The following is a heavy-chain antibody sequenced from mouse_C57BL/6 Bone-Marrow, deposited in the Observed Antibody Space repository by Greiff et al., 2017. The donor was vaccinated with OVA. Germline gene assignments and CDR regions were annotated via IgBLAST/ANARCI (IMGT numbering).Heavy chain of an antibody. CDR1: GYTFTSYW. D-gene: IGHD2-5*01. CDR2: IDPSDSET. V-gene: IGHV1-52*01. Sequence: VKLQQPGAELVRPGSSVKLSCKASGYTFTSYWMHWVKQRPIQGLEWIGNIDPSDSETHYNQKFKDKATLTVDKSSSTAYMQLSSLTSEDSAVYYCARLNSNYVSYWGQGTTLTVSS. CDR3: ARLNSNYVSY. J-gene: IGHJ2*01.